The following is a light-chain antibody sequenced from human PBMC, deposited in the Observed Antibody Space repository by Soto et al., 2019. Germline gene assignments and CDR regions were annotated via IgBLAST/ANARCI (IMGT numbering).Light chain of an antibody. CDR3: QQYCSSPWT. J-gene: IGKJ1*01. V-gene: IGKV3-20*01. Sequence: EIVLTQSPGTLSLSPGERATLSCRASQTVSSNYLAWYQQKPGQAPRLLIYGASSRATGIPDRFSGSMSGTCFTLTISRLAPEDFAVYYCQQYCSSPWTFGQGTKLEIK. CDR1: QTVSSNY. CDR2: GAS.